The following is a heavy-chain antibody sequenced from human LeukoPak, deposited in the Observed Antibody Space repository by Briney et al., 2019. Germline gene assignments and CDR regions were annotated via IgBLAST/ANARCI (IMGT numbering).Heavy chain of an antibody. CDR3: ASGGPGYCSSTSCYREVTFDI. CDR2: IYYSGST. Sequence: SETLSLTCIVSGGSISSYYWSWIRQPPGKGLEWIGYIYYSGSTNYNPSLKSRVTISVDTSKNQFSLKLSSVTAADTAVYYCASGGPGYCSSTSCYREVTFDIWGQGTMVTVSS. CDR1: GGSISSYY. J-gene: IGHJ3*02. V-gene: IGHV4-59*08. D-gene: IGHD2-2*01.